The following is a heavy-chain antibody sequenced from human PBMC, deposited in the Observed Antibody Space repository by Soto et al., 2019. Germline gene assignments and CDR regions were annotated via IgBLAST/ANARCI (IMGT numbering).Heavy chain of an antibody. CDR3: ARDPVGSSGWYVGPIDY. D-gene: IGHD6-19*01. Sequence: GGSQRLSCAASGFTFSSYWMSWVRQGPGKGPEWVAVIWYDGSNKYYVDSVKGRFTISRDNSKNTLYLQMNSLRAEDTAVYYCARDPVGSSGWYVGPIDYWGQGTLVTVSS. J-gene: IGHJ4*02. CDR2: IWYDGSNK. CDR1: GFTFSSYW. V-gene: IGHV3-33*08.